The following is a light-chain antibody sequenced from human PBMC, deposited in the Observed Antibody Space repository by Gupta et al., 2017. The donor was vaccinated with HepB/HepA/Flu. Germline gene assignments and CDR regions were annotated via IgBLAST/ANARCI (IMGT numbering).Light chain of an antibody. Sequence: DIQLIQNPSFLSASVGERVTITCRASQCISSYLAWYQQQPGKAPKLLIYAASTLKSGVPSRCSGSGSGTEFTLKISSLQPEDFATYYCQHQNSSPFTFGRGTKVEIK. CDR3: QHQNSSPFT. J-gene: IGKJ4*01. CDR2: AAS. CDR1: QCISSY. V-gene: IGKV1-9*01.